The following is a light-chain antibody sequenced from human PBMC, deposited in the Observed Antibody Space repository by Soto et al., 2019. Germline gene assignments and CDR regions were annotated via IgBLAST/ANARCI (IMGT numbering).Light chain of an antibody. CDR3: CSYAGTFYV. Sequence: QSVLTQPRSVSGSPGQSVTISCTGTSSDFGGYNYVSWYQHHPGKAPKLMIYDVSERPSGVPDRFSGSKSGNTASLTISGLQAEDEADYYYCSYAGTFYVFDTGTKVTVL. CDR2: DVS. CDR1: SSDFGGYNY. V-gene: IGLV2-11*01. J-gene: IGLJ1*01.